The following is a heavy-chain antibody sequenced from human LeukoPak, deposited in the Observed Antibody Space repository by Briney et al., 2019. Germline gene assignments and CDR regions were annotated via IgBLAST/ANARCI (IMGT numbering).Heavy chain of an antibody. CDR1: GFTFSNTW. CDR3: TTGGSVIVAGTRAFDI. Sequence: GGSLRLSCAASGFTFSNTWMNWVRQAPGKGLEWVGRIKSEIDGGATDYAAPVQDRFTISRDDSQATLYLQMNSLKTEDTAVCYCTTGGSVIVAGTRAFDIWGQGTMVTVSS. J-gene: IGHJ3*02. D-gene: IGHD5-12*01. V-gene: IGHV3-15*07. CDR2: IKSEIDGGAT.